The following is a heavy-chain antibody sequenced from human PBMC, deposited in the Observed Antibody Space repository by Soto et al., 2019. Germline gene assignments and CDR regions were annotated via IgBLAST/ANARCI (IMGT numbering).Heavy chain of an antibody. Sequence: EVRLVEAGGGLMQPGGSLRLSCAGSGFTVSRSYMNWVRQAPGKGLEWLSIIYSGGSTKYADSVKDRFTISRDTSKNTVYLQMNSLRVEDTALYYCVRPYYSSSWFPFDRWGQGTLVTVSS. V-gene: IGHV3-53*01. J-gene: IGHJ4*02. CDR2: IYSGGST. D-gene: IGHD6-13*01. CDR1: GFTVSRSY. CDR3: VRPYYSSSWFPFDR.